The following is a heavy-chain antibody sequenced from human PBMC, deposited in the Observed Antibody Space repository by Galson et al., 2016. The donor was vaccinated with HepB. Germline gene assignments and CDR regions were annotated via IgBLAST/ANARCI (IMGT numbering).Heavy chain of an antibody. D-gene: IGHD4-17*01. J-gene: IGHJ4*02. CDR1: GFTFSNYA. CDR2: IRGGGDAT. Sequence: SLRLPCAASGFTFSNYATAWVRLPPGKGLEWVSTIRGGGDATYYADSVKGRFTISRDNSRSTLYLHLSSLRAEDTALYYCARGRGDYFPANYFNYWGQGTLVTVSS. CDR3: ARGRGDYFPANYFNY. V-gene: IGHV3-23*01.